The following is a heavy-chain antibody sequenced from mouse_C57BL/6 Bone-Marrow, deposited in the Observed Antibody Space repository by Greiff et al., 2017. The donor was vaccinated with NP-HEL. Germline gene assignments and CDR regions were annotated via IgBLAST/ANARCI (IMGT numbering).Heavy chain of an antibody. CDR2: ISNKANGYTT. CDR3: ARDWLTGTYWYCEV. V-gene: IGHV7-3*02. Sequence: EVKVVESGGGLVQPGGSLRLSCATSGFTFTDYYMSWVRQPPGKALEWLGFISNKANGYTTEYSASVKGRFTISRDNSQSILYLQMNTLRAEDSATYYCARDWLTGTYWYCEVWGAGTTVTVSS. J-gene: IGHJ1*01. D-gene: IGHD4-1*01. CDR1: GFTFTDYY.